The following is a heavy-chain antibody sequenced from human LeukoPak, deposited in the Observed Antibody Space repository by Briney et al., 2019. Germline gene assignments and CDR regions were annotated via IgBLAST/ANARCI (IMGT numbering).Heavy chain of an antibody. D-gene: IGHD4-11*01. V-gene: IGHV1-18*01. CDR3: ARDGSLTTRGDNWFDP. CDR2: ISAYNGNT. J-gene: IGHJ5*02. CDR1: GYTFTSYG. Sequence: ASVKVSCKASGYTFTSYGISWVRQAPRQGLEWMGWISAYNGNTNNAQQLLSRVTMTTDTSTSTAYMELRSLRSDDTAVYYCARDGSLTTRGDNWFDPWGQGTLVTVSS.